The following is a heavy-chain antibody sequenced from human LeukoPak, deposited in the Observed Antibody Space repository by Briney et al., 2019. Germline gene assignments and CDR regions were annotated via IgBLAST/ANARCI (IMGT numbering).Heavy chain of an antibody. V-gene: IGHV5-10-1*01. CDR3: ARQGSLGYCSGGSCSRSDY. Sequence: GESLRISCKGSGYSFTSYWISWVRQMPGKGLEWMGRIDPSDSYTNYSPSFQGHVTISADKSISTAYLQWGSLKASDTAMYYCARQGSLGYCSGGSCSRSDYWGQGTLATVSS. CDR1: GYSFTSYW. D-gene: IGHD2-15*01. CDR2: IDPSDSYT. J-gene: IGHJ4*02.